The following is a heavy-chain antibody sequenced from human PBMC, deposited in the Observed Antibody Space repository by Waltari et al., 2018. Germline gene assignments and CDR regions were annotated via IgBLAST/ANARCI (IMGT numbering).Heavy chain of an antibody. D-gene: IGHD3-16*01. Sequence: QVQLVQSGAEVKKPGSSVKVSCKASGGTFSSYAISWVRPAPGQGLEWMGGIIPILGIANYAQKFQGRVTITADESTSTAYMELSSLRSEDTAVYYCARDLMITFGGVTIDYWGQGTLVTVSS. V-gene: IGHV1-69*04. CDR1: GGTFSSYA. CDR2: IIPILGIA. J-gene: IGHJ4*02. CDR3: ARDLMITFGGVTIDY.